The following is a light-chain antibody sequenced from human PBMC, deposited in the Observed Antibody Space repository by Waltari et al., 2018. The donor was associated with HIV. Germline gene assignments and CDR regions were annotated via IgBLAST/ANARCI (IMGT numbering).Light chain of an antibody. CDR2: GAS. CDR1: ASLTVSY. J-gene: IGKJ2*01. Sequence: DIVLTHSPGTLSLSPGERASLSCRASASLTVSYLAWYQWKPGQAPRLLIYGASNRATGIPTRFSGSGSGTGFTLTISRLEPEDFAVYYCQQYVIPPYTFGQGTKLEIK. CDR3: QQYVIPPYT. V-gene: IGKV3-20*01.